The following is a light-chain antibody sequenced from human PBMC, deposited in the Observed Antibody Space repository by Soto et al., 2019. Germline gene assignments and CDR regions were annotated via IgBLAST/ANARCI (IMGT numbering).Light chain of an antibody. J-gene: IGKJ4*01. CDR3: QQYGSSPPLT. V-gene: IGKV3-20*01. CDR2: GAS. CDR1: QSVSSSY. Sequence: EIVLTQSPGTLSLSPGERATHSCRASQSVSSSYLAWYQQKPGQAPRLLIYGASSRATGIPDRFSGSGSGTDFTLTISRLEPEYFAVYYCQQYGSSPPLTFGGGTKVDIK.